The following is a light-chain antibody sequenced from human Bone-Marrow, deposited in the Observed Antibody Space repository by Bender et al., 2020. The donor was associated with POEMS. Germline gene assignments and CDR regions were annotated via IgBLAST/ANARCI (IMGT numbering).Light chain of an antibody. J-gene: IGLJ3*02. Sequence: QSVLTQPPSVSGTPGQRLTISCSGSGSNIGGYPVNWYQQLPGTSRRLLIYTNNERPSGVPDRFSGSKSGTSASLAITGLQSDDEAIYDYVAWDASLNGWVFGGGTKLTVL. V-gene: IGLV1-44*01. CDR2: TNN. CDR1: GSNIGGYP. CDR3: VAWDASLNGWV.